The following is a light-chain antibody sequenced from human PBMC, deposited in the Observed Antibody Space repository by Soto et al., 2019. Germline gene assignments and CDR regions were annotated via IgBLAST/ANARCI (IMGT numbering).Light chain of an antibody. J-gene: IGLJ1*01. Sequence: QSALTQPPSASGSPGQSVTFSCTGTSSDVGTYDYVSWYQQYPGKAPKLLIYGVTRRPSGVPDRLSGSKSGNTAALTVSGLQAEDEAYYYCSSYAGRSMYVFGTGTKVTVL. V-gene: IGLV2-8*01. CDR2: GVT. CDR1: SSDVGTYDY. CDR3: SSYAGRSMYV.